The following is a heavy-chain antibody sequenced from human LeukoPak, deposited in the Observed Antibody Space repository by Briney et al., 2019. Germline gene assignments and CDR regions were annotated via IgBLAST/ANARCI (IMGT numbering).Heavy chain of an antibody. Sequence: PWGSLRLSCAASGFTFSSYSMSWVRQAPGKGLEWVSLISGGGTSTYYADSVKGRFTISRDNSENTLYLQMNSLRAEDTAVYYCASRSIVGAAYYFDYWGQGTLVTVSA. CDR3: ASRSIVGAAYYFDY. V-gene: IGHV3-23*01. D-gene: IGHD1-26*01. J-gene: IGHJ4*02. CDR2: ISGGGTST. CDR1: GFTFSSYS.